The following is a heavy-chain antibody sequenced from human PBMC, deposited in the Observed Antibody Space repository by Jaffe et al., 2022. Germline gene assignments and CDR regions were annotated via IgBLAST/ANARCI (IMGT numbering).Heavy chain of an antibody. CDR1: GFTFSSYA. J-gene: IGHJ4*02. CDR3: AKDAKGGVLEGDCSGGSCYSDLFYFDY. CDR2: ISGSGGST. Sequence: EVQLLESGGGLVQPGGSLRLSCAASGFTFSSYAMSWVRQAPGKGLEWVSAISGSGGSTYYADSVKGRFTISRDNSKNTLYLQMNSLRAEDTAVYYCAKDAKGGVLEGDCSGGSCYSDLFYFDYWGQGTLVTVSS. D-gene: IGHD2-15*01. V-gene: IGHV3-23*01.